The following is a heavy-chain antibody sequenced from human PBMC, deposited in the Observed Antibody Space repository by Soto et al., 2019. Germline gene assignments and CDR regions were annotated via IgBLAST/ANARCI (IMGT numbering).Heavy chain of an antibody. D-gene: IGHD2-8*02. CDR1: GFTVSTYG. V-gene: IGHV3-30*03. J-gene: IGHJ4*02. Sequence: QVQLVESGGGVVQPGRSLRLSCAVSGFTVSTYGMHWVRQAPGKGLEWVAVISRAGGTKYYADSVKGRFTISRDNSRNTLFLEMNRLRGDDMAVYYCTGEGASGYWGQGTLVTVSS. CDR2: ISRAGGTK. CDR3: TGEGASGY.